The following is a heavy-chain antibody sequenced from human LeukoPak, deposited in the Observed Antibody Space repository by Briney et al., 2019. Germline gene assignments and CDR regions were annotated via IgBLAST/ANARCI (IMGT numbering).Heavy chain of an antibody. D-gene: IGHD3-16*01. V-gene: IGHV1-46*01. CDR1: RYTFTSYY. Sequence: GASVKVSCKASRYTFTSYYMHWLRQAPGQGLEWMGIINPSGGSTSYAQKFQGRVTMTRDTSTSTVYMELSSLRSEDTAVYYCARDPPAYYDYVWGSYPDYWGQGTLVTVSS. J-gene: IGHJ4*02. CDR3: ARDPPAYYDYVWGSYPDY. CDR2: INPSGGST.